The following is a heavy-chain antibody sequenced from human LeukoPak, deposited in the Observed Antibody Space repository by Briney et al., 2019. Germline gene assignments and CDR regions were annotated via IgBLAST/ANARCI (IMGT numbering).Heavy chain of an antibody. J-gene: IGHJ5*02. CDR1: GYTFTGYY. CDR2: INPNSGGT. Sequence: ASVKVSCKASGYTFTGYYMHWVRQAPGQGLEWMGWINPNSGGTNYAQKFQGRVTMTRNTSISTAYMELSRLRSDDTAVYYCARDVVVPAALGEDWFDPWGQGTLVTVSS. CDR3: ARDVVVPAALGEDWFDP. V-gene: IGHV1-2*02. D-gene: IGHD2-2*01.